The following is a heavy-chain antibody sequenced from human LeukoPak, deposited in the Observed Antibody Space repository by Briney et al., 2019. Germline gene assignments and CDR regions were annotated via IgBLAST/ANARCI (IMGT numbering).Heavy chain of an antibody. D-gene: IGHD3-3*01. Sequence: SETLSLTCAVYGGSFSGYYWSWIRQPPGKGLEWIGEINHSGSTNHNPSLKSRVTISVDTSKNQFSLKLSSVTAADTAVYYCARMVTIFGVVTYYYYYYYMDVWGKGTTVTVSS. CDR2: INHSGST. V-gene: IGHV4-34*01. CDR1: GGSFSGYY. CDR3: ARMVTIFGVVTYYYYYYYMDV. J-gene: IGHJ6*03.